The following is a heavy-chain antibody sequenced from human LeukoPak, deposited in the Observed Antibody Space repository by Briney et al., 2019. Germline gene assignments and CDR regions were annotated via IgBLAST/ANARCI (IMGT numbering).Heavy chain of an antibody. CDR1: GFTFSSYG. J-gene: IGHJ4*02. Sequence: TGGSLRLSCAASGFTFSSYGMTWVRQAPGKGLEWVSYISSSSSTIYYADSVKGRFTISRDNAKNSLYLQMTSLSAEDTAVYYCARHRTASDNWGQGTLVTVSS. CDR2: ISSSSSTI. D-gene: IGHD3-16*02. CDR3: ARHRTASDN. V-gene: IGHV3-48*01.